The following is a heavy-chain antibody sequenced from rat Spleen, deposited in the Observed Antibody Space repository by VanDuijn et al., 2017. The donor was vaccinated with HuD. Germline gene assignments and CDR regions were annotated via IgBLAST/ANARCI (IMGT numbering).Heavy chain of an antibody. CDR2: ITNTGGST. J-gene: IGHJ4*01. Sequence: EVQLVESGGGLVQPGGSLKLSCVASGFTFDNYWMTWIRQAPGKGLEWVASITNTGGSTYYPDSVKGRFTISRDNAKSTLYLQMNSLRSEDTATYYCTRPDGYNYVMDAWGQGASVTVSS. CDR3: TRPDGYNYVMDA. V-gene: IGHV5-31*01. CDR1: GFTFDNYW. D-gene: IGHD1-9*01.